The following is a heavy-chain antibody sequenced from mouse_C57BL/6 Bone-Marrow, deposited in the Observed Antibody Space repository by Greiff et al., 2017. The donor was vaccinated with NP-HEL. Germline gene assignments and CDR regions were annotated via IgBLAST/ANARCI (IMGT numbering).Heavy chain of an antibody. Sequence: DVQLVESGGDLVKPGGSLKLSCAASGFTFSSYGMSWVRQTPDKRLEWVATISSGGSYTYYPDSVKGRFTISRDNAKNTLYLQMSSLKSEDTAMYYCARHYYGSTLYFDYWGQGTTLTVSS. V-gene: IGHV5-6*01. CDR2: ISSGGSYT. J-gene: IGHJ2*01. CDR3: ARHYYGSTLYFDY. D-gene: IGHD1-1*01. CDR1: GFTFSSYG.